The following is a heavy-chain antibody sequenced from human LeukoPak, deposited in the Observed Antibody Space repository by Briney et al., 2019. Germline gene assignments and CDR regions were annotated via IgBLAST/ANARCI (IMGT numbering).Heavy chain of an antibody. V-gene: IGHV3-30-3*01. CDR1: GFTFSSYA. CDR2: ISYDGSNK. D-gene: IGHD6-19*01. CDR3: AKGSSGWYEGAFDI. J-gene: IGHJ3*02. Sequence: GGSLRLSCAASGFTFSSYAMHWVRQAPGKGLEWVAVISYDGSNKYYADSVKGRFTISRDNSKNTLYLQMNSLRAEDTAVYYCAKGSSGWYEGAFDIWGQGTMVTVSS.